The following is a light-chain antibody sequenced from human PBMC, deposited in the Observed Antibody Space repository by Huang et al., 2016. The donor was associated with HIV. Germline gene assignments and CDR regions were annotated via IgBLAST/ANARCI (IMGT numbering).Light chain of an antibody. CDR3: QQYYTYSALT. CDR2: QSS. V-gene: IGKV1-5*03. Sequence: DIQMTQSPSTLSASVGHRVTITCRASQSISEPFAWYQQKPGAAPKVLIYQSSTLETGVPLRFSGSGFGTEFTLTISSLQPDDFATYYCQQYYTYSALTFGGGTKVENK. CDR1: QSISEP. J-gene: IGKJ4*01.